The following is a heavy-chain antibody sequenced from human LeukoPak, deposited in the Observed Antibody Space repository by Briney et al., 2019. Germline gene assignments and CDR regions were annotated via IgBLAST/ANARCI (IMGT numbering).Heavy chain of an antibody. CDR3: ARRCSGGSCYGYDAFDI. V-gene: IGHV1-8*03. CDR1: GYTFTSYD. CDR2: MNPNSGNT. Sequence: ASVKVSCKXSGYTFTSYDINWVRQATGQGLEWMGWMNPNSGNTGYSQKFQGRVTITRNTSISTAYMELSSLRSEDTAVYYCARRCSGGSCYGYDAFDIWGQGTMVTVSS. J-gene: IGHJ3*02. D-gene: IGHD2-15*01.